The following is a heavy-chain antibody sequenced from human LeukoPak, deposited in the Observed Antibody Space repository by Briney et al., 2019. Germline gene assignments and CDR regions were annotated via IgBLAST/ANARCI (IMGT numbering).Heavy chain of an antibody. CDR3: ARDSLPMAVTGPFDH. V-gene: IGHV3-33*01. CDR2: IWYDGSNR. J-gene: IGHJ4*02. D-gene: IGHD6-19*01. CDR1: GFNFSSYG. Sequence: GRSLRLSCAASGFNFSSYGMHWVRQAPGKGLEWVTSIWYDGSNRHYADSVKGRVTISRDNSKSALYLQMNSLRAEDTAIYYCARDSLPMAVTGPFDHWGQGALVTVSS.